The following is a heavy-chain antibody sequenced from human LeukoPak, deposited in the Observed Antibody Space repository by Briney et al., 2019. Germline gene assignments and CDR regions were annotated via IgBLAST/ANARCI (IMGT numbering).Heavy chain of an antibody. D-gene: IGHD2-15*01. CDR1: GFTVGNNY. J-gene: IGHJ4*02. CDR3: ARDFSCSGGSCYSGMV. Sequence: TGGSLRLSCAASGFTVGNNYMNWVRQAPGKGLEWVSVIYSGGSTYYADSVKGRFTIFRDNSKNTLYLQMNSLRAEDTALYYCARDFSCSGGSCYSGMVWGQGTLVTVSS. CDR2: IYSGGST. V-gene: IGHV3-53*01.